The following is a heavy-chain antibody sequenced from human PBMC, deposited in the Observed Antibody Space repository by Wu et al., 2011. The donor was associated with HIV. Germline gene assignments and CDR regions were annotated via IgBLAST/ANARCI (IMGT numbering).Heavy chain of an antibody. CDR1: GYTFTSYD. V-gene: IGHV1-18*01. J-gene: IGHJ1*01. D-gene: IGHD3-9*01. Sequence: QVQLVQSGAEVKKPGASVKVSCKTSGYTFTSYDISWVRQAPGQGLEWMGWISAYNGNTNYVQKLQGRVTMTTDTSTSTAYMELRSLRSDDAAVYYCARDDRDILTRSVYFQHWGQGTLVTVSS. CDR2: ISAYNGNT. CDR3: ARDDRDILTRSVYFQH.